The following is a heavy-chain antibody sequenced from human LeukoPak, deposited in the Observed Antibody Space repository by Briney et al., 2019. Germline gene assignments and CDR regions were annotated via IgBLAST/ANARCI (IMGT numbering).Heavy chain of an antibody. CDR3: AKDKNGDYESDWFDP. CDR2: ISGSGGST. CDR1: GFTFSSYA. D-gene: IGHD4-17*01. V-gene: IGHV3-23*01. J-gene: IGHJ5*02. Sequence: GGSLRLSCAASGFTFSSYAMSWVRQAPGKGLEWVSAISGSGGSTYYADSVKGRFTISRDNSKNTLYLQMNSLRAEDTAVYYCAKDKNGDYESDWFDPWGQGTLVTVSS.